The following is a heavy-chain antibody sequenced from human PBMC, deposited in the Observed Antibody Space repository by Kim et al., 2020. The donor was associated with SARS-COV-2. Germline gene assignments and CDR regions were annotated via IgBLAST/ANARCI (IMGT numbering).Heavy chain of an antibody. CDR1: GFTFSSYW. Sequence: GGSLRLSCAASGFTFSSYWMSWVRQAPGKGLEWVANIKQDGSEKNYVDSVKGRFTVSRDNAKDSLYLQMNNLRPEDTAVYYCATGIAFDFWGLGTVVTVS. CDR2: IKQDGSEK. J-gene: IGHJ3*01. V-gene: IGHV3-7*01. CDR3: ATGIAFDF.